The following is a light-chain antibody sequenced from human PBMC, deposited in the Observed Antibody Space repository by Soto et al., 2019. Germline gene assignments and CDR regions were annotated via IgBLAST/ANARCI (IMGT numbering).Light chain of an antibody. Sequence: QSVVTQPPSASASLGASVTLTCTLSSGYSNYKVDWYQQRPGKGPRFVMRVGTGGIVGSKGDGIPDRFSVLGSGLNRYLTIKNIQEEDESDYHCGADHGSGSNFGVVLGGGTKLTVL. CDR3: GADHGSGSNFGVV. V-gene: IGLV9-49*01. J-gene: IGLJ2*01. CDR2: VGTGGIVG. CDR1: SGYSNYK.